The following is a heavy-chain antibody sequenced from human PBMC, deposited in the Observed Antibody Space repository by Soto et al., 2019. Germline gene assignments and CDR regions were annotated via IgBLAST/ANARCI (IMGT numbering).Heavy chain of an antibody. D-gene: IGHD3-10*01. CDR2: INHSGST. CDR3: AGQPTAGSYYDLGSYYYYYAMDV. V-gene: IGHV4-34*01. J-gene: IGHJ6*02. Sequence: SETLSLTCAVYGGSFSGYYWNWIRQPPGKGPEWIGEINHSGSTNYNPSLKSRVTISVDTSKNQFSLKLSSVTAADTAVYYCAGQPTAGSYYDLGSYYYYYAMDVWGQGTTVT. CDR1: GGSFSGYY.